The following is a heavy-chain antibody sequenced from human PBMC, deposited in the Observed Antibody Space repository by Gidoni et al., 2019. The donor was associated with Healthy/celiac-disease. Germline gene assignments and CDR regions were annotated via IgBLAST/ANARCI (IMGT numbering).Heavy chain of an antibody. D-gene: IGHD2-15*01. J-gene: IGHJ4*02. V-gene: IGHV4-59*01. CDR1: GGPISSYS. CDR2: IYYSGST. Sequence: QVQLQESGPGLVKPSETLSLTCTVSGGPISSYSWSWIRQPPGKGLEWIGYIYYSGSTNYNPSLKSRVTISVDTSKNQFSLKLSSVTAADTAVYYCARLSVEGGDFVDWGQGTLVTVSS. CDR3: ARLSVEGGDFVD.